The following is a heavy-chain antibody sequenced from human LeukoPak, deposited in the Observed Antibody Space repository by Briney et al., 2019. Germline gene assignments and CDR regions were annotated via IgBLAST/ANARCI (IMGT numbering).Heavy chain of an antibody. V-gene: IGHV4-61*05. CDR1: GGSISSSSYY. J-gene: IGHJ3*02. CDR3: ARRTMVRGVTLLDI. D-gene: IGHD3-10*01. CDR2: IYYSGST. Sequence: KTSETLSLTCTVSGGSISSSSYYWSWIRQPPGKGLEWIGYIYYSGSTNYNPSLKSRATISVDTSKNQFSLKLSSVTAADTAVYYCARRTMVRGVTLLDIWGQGTMVTVSS.